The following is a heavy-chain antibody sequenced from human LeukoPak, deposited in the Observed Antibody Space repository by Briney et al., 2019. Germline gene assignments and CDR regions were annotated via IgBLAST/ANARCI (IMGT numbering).Heavy chain of an antibody. J-gene: IGHJ4*02. CDR3: ARSRGNFDY. Sequence: SETLSLTRTVSGGSISSYYWSWIRQPPGKGLEWIGYIYYSGSTNYNPSLKSRVTISVDTSKNQFSLKLSSVTAADTAVYYCARSRGNFDYWGQGTLVTVSS. D-gene: IGHD3-10*01. V-gene: IGHV4-59*01. CDR1: GGSISSYY. CDR2: IYYSGST.